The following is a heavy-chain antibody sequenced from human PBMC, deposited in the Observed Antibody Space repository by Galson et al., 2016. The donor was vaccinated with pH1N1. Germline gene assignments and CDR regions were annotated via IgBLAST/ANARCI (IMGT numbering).Heavy chain of an antibody. CDR2: VYSSGRT. CDR1: GASISSGGYH. Sequence: TLSLTCTVSGASISSGGYHWSWIRRSAGKGLEWIGPVYSSGRTNYSPSLKSRVTISIDTSKNQFSLKLDSVTAAETAIYYCARDRSVLRYFDWLPNWFDPWGQGALVTVSS. V-gene: IGHV4-61*02. J-gene: IGHJ5*02. CDR3: ARDRSVLRYFDWLPNWFDP. D-gene: IGHD3-9*01.